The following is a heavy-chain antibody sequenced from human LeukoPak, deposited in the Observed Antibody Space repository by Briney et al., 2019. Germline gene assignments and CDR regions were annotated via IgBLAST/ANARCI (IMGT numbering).Heavy chain of an antibody. D-gene: IGHD3-9*01. CDR3: ARGEYFDWLRPLLRYNWFDP. CDR1: GFTFSSYA. J-gene: IGHJ5*02. V-gene: IGHV3-30*04. CDR2: ISYDGSNK. Sequence: GGSLRLSCAASGFTFSSYAMHWVRQAPGKGLEWVAVISYDGSNKYYADSVKGRFTISRDNSKNTLYLQMNSLRAEDTAVYYCARGEYFDWLRPLLRYNWFDPWGQGTLVTVSS.